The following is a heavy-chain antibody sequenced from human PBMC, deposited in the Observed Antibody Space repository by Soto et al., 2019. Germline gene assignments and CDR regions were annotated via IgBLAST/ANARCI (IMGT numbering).Heavy chain of an antibody. D-gene: IGHD3-9*01. Sequence: SETLSLTCTVSGGSVSSGSYYWSWIRQPPGKGLEWIGYIYYSGGTNYNPSLKSRVTISVDTSKNQFSLKLSSVTAADPAVYYSATWLARYWFDTWGQGTLVTVSS. J-gene: IGHJ5*02. CDR1: GGSVSSGSYY. CDR3: ATWLARYWFDT. CDR2: IYYSGGT. V-gene: IGHV4-61*01.